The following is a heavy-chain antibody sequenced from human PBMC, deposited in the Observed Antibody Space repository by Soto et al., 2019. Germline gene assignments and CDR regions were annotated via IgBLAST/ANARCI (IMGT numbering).Heavy chain of an antibody. J-gene: IGHJ4*02. CDR1: GFIFSTFG. CDR3: AKDYSAYGPHYFDY. Sequence: GGSLRLSCEASGFIFSTFGMHWARQAPGKGLEWVAVISYEGSNKYYADSVKGRFTISRDNSKNTLHLQMNNLRPEDTALYYCAKDYSAYGPHYFDYWGLGSLVTVSS. CDR2: ISYEGSNK. V-gene: IGHV3-30*18. D-gene: IGHD3-10*01.